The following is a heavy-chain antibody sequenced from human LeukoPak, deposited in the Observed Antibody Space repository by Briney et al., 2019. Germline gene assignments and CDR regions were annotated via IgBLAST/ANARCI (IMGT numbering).Heavy chain of an antibody. CDR3: ARSGGYSGIAFDI. J-gene: IGHJ3*02. Sequence: GESLKISCKASGYSFTSYWITWVRQMPGKGLEWMGRIDPSDSYTNYSPSFQGHVTISADKSISTAYLRWSSLKASDTARYYCARSGGYSGIAFDIWGQGTVVTVS. CDR1: GYSFTSYW. CDR2: IDPSDSYT. D-gene: IGHD4-23*01. V-gene: IGHV5-10-1*01.